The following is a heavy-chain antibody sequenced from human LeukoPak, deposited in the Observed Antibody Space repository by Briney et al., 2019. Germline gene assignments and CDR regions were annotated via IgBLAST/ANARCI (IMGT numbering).Heavy chain of an antibody. D-gene: IGHD3/OR15-3a*01. Sequence: GGSLRLSCAASGFTFSSDWMHWVRQAPGKGLVWVSRINRDGSSTSYADSVKGRFTISRDNAKNTLYLQMNSLRAEYTAVYYCARDRGDWTRGNWLDPWGQGTLVTVSS. CDR1: GFTFSSDW. J-gene: IGHJ5*02. CDR3: ARDRGDWTRGNWLDP. CDR2: INRDGSST. V-gene: IGHV3-74*01.